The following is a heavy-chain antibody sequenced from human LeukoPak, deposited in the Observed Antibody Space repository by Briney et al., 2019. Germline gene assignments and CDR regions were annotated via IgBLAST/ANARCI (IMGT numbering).Heavy chain of an antibody. CDR1: GFTFSSYW. J-gene: IGHJ4*02. Sequence: HSGGSPRLSCAASGFTFSSYWMRWVRQAPGKGLEWVANIKQDGSEKYYVDSVKGRFTISRDNAKNSLYLQMNSLRAEDTAVYYCARALVQYGNWNDRQKDYYFDYWGQGTLVTVSS. D-gene: IGHD1-20*01. CDR3: ARALVQYGNWNDRQKDYYFDY. CDR2: IKQDGSEK. V-gene: IGHV3-7*01.